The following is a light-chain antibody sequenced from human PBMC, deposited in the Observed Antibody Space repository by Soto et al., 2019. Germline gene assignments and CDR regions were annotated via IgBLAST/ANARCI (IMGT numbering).Light chain of an antibody. Sequence: DIQMTQSPSFLSASVGDKVTITCRATERVSKWLAWYQEKPGNPPRPLIYDASTLESGVTSRFSGSGSGTEFTLTISSLQADDFAIYYCQQYNSYSWTFGQGTKVDIK. V-gene: IGKV1-5*01. CDR3: QQYNSYSWT. J-gene: IGKJ1*01. CDR2: DAS. CDR1: ERVSKW.